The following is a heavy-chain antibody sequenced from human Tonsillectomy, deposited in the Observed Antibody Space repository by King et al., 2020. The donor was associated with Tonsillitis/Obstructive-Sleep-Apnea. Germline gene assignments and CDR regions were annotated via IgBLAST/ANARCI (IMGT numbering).Heavy chain of an antibody. J-gene: IGHJ4*02. V-gene: IGHV4-39*01. Sequence: QLQESGPGLVKPSETLSLTCTVPGGSISSSSYYWGWIRQPPGKGLEWIGSIYYSGSTYYNPSLKSRVTISVDTSKNQFSLKLSSVTAADTAVYYCERHRSGSYLIDYWGQGTLVTVSS. CDR2: IYYSGST. CDR1: GGSISSSSYY. CDR3: ERHRSGSYLIDY. D-gene: IGHD1-26*01.